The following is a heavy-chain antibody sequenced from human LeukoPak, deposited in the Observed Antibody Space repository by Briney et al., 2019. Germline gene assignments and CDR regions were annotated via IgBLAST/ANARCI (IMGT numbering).Heavy chain of an antibody. CDR3: AKSRHLYGDQYYFDY. Sequence: PGGSLRLSCAASGFTFSSYGMHWVRQAPGKGLEWVAVISYDGSNKYYADSVKGRFTISRDNSKNTLYLQMNSLRAEDTAVYYCAKSRHLYGDQYYFDYWGQGTLVTVSS. CDR1: GFTFSSYG. J-gene: IGHJ4*02. V-gene: IGHV3-30*18. D-gene: IGHD4-17*01. CDR2: ISYDGSNK.